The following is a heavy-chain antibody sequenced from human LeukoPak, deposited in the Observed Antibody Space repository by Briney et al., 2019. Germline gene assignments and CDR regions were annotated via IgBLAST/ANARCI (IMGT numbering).Heavy chain of an antibody. D-gene: IGHD3-3*01. CDR2: IYYSGST. J-gene: IGHJ5*02. V-gene: IGHV4-39*01. Sequence: PSETLPLTCTVSGGSISSSSYYWGWIRQPPGKGLEWIGSIYYSGSTYYNPSLKSRVTISVDTSKNQFSLKLSSVTAADTAVYYCASRITIFGGFYPWGQGTLVTVSS. CDR3: ASRITIFGGFYP. CDR1: GGSISSSSYY.